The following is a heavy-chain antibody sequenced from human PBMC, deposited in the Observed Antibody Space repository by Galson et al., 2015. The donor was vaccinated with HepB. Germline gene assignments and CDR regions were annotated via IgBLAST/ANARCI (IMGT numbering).Heavy chain of an antibody. CDR2: IYPGDSDT. CDR3: ARGTTVVTPVWYFDL. V-gene: IGHV5-51*01. J-gene: IGHJ2*01. D-gene: IGHD4-23*01. CDR1: GSSFTSYW. Sequence: QSGAEVIKPGESLKISCKGSGSSFTSYWIGWVRQMPGKGLEWMGIIYPGDSDTRYSPSFQGQVTISADKSISTAYLQWSSLKASATAMYYCARGTTVVTPVWYFDLWGRGTLVTVSS.